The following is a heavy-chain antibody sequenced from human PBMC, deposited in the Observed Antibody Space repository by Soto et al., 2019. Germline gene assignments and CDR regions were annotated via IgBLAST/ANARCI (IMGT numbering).Heavy chain of an antibody. CDR2: ISYDGSNK. D-gene: IGHD6-19*01. CDR3: ARIFDSSGWYIEDDAFDI. Sequence: QVQLVESGGGVVQPGRSLRLSCAASGFTFSSYAMHWVRQAPGKGLEWVAVISYDGSNKYYADSVKGRFTISRDNSKNTLYLQMNSLRAEDTAVYYCARIFDSSGWYIEDDAFDIWGQGTMVTVSS. V-gene: IGHV3-30-3*01. CDR1: GFTFSSYA. J-gene: IGHJ3*02.